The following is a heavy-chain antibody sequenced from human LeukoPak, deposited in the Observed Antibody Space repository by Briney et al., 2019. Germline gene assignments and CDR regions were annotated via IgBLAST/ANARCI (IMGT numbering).Heavy chain of an antibody. CDR2: IYHSGKT. D-gene: IGHD6-13*01. CDR1: GASISKTNW. V-gene: IGHV4-4*02. CDR3: AREPAGYSSSWYYSYYFDY. J-gene: IGHJ4*02. Sequence: ASETLSLTCAVSGASISKTNWWSWVRQPPGKGLEWIGEIYHSGKTNYNPSLKSRVTISVDTSKNQFSLKLSSVTAADTAVYYCAREPAGYSSSWYYSYYFDYWGQGTLVTVSS.